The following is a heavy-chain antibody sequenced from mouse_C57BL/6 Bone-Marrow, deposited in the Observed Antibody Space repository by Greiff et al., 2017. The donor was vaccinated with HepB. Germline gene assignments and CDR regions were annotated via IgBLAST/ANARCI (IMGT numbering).Heavy chain of an antibody. Sequence: VQLQQPGAELVRPGSSVKLSCKASGYTFTSYWMDWVKQRPGQGLEWIGNIYPSDSETHYNQKFKDKATLTVDKSSSTAYMQLSSLTSEDSAVYYCAREGSSGYSWFAYWGQGTLVTVSA. CDR1: GYTFTSYW. CDR2: IYPSDSET. CDR3: AREGSSGYSWFAY. D-gene: IGHD3-2*02. J-gene: IGHJ3*01. V-gene: IGHV1-61*01.